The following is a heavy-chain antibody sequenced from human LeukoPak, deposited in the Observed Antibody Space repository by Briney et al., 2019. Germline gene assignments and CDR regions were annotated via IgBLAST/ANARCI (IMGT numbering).Heavy chain of an antibody. V-gene: IGHV1-8*01. D-gene: IGHD6-13*01. J-gene: IGHJ4*02. CDR1: GYTFTSYD. Sequence: ASVKVSCKASGYTFTSYDINWVRQATGQGLEWMGWMNPNSGNTGYAQKFQDRVTMTRNTSISTAYMELSSLRSDDTAVYYCARGHYNSNWDLFDYWGQGTLVTVSS. CDR3: ARGHYNSNWDLFDY. CDR2: MNPNSGNT.